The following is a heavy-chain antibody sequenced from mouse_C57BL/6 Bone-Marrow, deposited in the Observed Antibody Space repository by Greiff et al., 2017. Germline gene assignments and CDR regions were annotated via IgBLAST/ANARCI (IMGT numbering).Heavy chain of an antibody. CDR2: INPNNGGT. V-gene: IGHV1-26*01. CDR3: ARRGCNWYYDV. D-gene: IGHD3-3*01. J-gene: IGHJ1*03. Sequence: EVQLQQSGPELVKPGASVKISCKASGYTFTDYYMNWVKQSHGKSLEWIGDINPNNGGTSYNQKFKGKATLTVDKSSSTAYTELSSLTSADAAVCYCARRGCNWYYDVCGTGTTITVSS. CDR1: GYTFTDYY.